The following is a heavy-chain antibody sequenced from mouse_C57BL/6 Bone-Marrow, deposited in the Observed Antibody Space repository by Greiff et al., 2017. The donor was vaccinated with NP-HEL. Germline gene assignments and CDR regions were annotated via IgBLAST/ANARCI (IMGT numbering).Heavy chain of an antibody. CDR3: ARSPIYDVYLDWDFDV. Sequence: VQLQQSGAELVRPGTSVKVSCKASGYAFTNYLIDWVKQRPGQGLEWIGVINPGSGGTNYNEKFKGKATLTADKSSSTAYMQLSSLTSEDSAVYFCARSPIYDVYLDWDFDVWGTGTTVTVSS. CDR1: GYAFTNYL. V-gene: IGHV1-54*01. J-gene: IGHJ1*03. CDR2: INPGSGGT. D-gene: IGHD2-3*01.